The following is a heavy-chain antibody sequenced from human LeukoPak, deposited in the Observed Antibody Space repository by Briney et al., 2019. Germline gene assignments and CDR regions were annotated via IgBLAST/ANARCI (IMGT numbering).Heavy chain of an antibody. D-gene: IGHD6-13*01. CDR3: AKDHVSSSWSRGGNYYMDV. Sequence: GGSLRLSCAASGFTFSSYGMHWVRQAPGKGLEWVAFIRYDGSNKYYADSVKGRFTISRDNSKNTLYLQMNSLRAEDTAVYYCAKDHVSSSWSRGGNYYMDVWGKGTTVTISS. V-gene: IGHV3-30*02. J-gene: IGHJ6*03. CDR2: IRYDGSNK. CDR1: GFTFSSYG.